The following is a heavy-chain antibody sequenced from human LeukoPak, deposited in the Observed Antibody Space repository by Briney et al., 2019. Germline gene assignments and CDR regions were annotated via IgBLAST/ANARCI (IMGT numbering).Heavy chain of an antibody. CDR3: ARRRRGSETYCLDY. CDR1: GFTFSTYH. Sequence: GGSLSLSCAPSGFTFSTYHTNWSRQAPGRGLEYVSYIISNGGVTFYTHSVKGRFTISRQNSKNTVYLQMVCQRAEDMAVYYCARRRRGSETYCLDYWGQGTLVTVSS. CDR2: IISNGGVT. V-gene: IGHV3-64*01. D-gene: IGHD3-10*01. J-gene: IGHJ4*02.